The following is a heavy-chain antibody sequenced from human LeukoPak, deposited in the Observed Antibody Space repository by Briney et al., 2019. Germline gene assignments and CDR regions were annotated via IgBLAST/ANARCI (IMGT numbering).Heavy chain of an antibody. J-gene: IGHJ4*02. D-gene: IGHD3-10*01. CDR2: IIPIFGTA. CDR1: GGTFSSYA. CDR3: ARRNPYGSGSYYDFDY. Sequence: SVKVSCKASGGTFSSYAISWVRQAPGQGLEWMGGIIPIFGTANYAQKFQGRVTITTDESTSTAYMELSSLRAEDTAVYYCARRNPYGSGSYYDFDYWGQGTLVTVSS. V-gene: IGHV1-69*05.